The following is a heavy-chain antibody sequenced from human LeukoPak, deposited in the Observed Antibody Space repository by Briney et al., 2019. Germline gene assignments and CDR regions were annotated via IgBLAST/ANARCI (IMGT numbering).Heavy chain of an antibody. D-gene: IGHD3-10*01. CDR3: AKDLGGRNYYGSGSYYYMDV. CDR1: GFTFSSYA. CDR2: ISGRGGST. J-gene: IGHJ6*04. Sequence: GGSLRLSCAASGFTFSSYAMSWVRQAPGKGLGWVSAISGRGGSTYYADSVKGRFTISRDNSKNTLYLQMNSLRAEDTAVYYCAKDLGGRNYYGSGSYYYMDVWGKGTTVTVSS. V-gene: IGHV3-23*01.